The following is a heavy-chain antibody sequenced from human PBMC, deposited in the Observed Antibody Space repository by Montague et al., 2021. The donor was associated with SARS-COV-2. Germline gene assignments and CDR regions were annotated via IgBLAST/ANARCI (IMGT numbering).Heavy chain of an antibody. J-gene: IGHJ4*02. D-gene: IGHD2-8*02. CDR1: GFTLSSYW. CDR2: IHYDGSST. CDR3: ARAYYTGLYPFDY. Sequence: SLRLSCAASGFTLSSYWMYWVRQAPGKGLVWISRIHYDGSSTNYXDSVKGRFTISRDTAKNTLYPQMNSLRAEDTAVYYCARAYYTGLYPFDYWGQGTLVTVSS. V-gene: IGHV3-74*01.